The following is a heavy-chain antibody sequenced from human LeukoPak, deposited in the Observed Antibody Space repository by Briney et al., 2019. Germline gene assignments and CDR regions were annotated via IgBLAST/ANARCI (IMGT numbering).Heavy chain of an antibody. D-gene: IGHD5-24*01. J-gene: IGHJ4*02. CDR2: ISYDGSNK. CDR3: AKEGDGYNPAFDY. V-gene: IGHV3-30*18. CDR1: GFTFSSYG. Sequence: PGRSLRLSCAASGFTFSSYGMHWVRQAPGKGLEWVAVISYDGSNKYYADSVKGRFTISRDNSKNTLYLQMNSLRAEDTAVYYCAKEGDGYNPAFDYWGQGTLVTVSS.